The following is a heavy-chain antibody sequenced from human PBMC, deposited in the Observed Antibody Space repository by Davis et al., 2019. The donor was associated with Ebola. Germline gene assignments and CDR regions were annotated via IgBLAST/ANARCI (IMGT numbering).Heavy chain of an antibody. CDR2: INHSGST. D-gene: IGHD6-13*01. J-gene: IGHJ3*02. CDR1: GGSFSGYY. CDR3: ARAAYSNTGNAFDI. V-gene: IGHV4-34*01. Sequence: PSETLSLTCAVYGGSFSGYYWSWIRQPPGKGLEWIGEINHSGSTNYNPSLKSRVTISVDTSKNQFSLKLSSVTAADTAVYYCARAAYSNTGNAFDIWGQGTMVIVSS.